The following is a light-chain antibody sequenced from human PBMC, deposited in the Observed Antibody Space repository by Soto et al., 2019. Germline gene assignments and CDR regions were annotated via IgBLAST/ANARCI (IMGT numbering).Light chain of an antibody. CDR1: QDIGSF. CDR2: DAF. J-gene: IGKJ3*01. CDR3: QYSRHLPL. Sequence: DIQMTQSPSSLSASVGARVTVTCQGSQDIGSFLIWYQHKPGKAPKLLIYDAFNFETGVPSRFSGGGSGTHFSFTISGLQPDDVATYYCQYSRHLPLFGPGTKVDMK. V-gene: IGKV1-33*01.